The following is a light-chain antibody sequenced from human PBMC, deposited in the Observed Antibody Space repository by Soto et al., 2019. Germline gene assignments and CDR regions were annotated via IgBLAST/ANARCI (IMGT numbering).Light chain of an antibody. V-gene: IGKV1-39*01. CDR2: AAS. Sequence: DIQMTQSPSSLSASVGDRVTITCRASQRISNYLNWYQQKPGKAPNLLIYAASRLQTGVPSTFSGSGSGTDFTLTISSLQPEDFATYYCQRSDSTPLTFGHGTKVEIK. J-gene: IGKJ1*01. CDR1: QRISNY. CDR3: QRSDSTPLT.